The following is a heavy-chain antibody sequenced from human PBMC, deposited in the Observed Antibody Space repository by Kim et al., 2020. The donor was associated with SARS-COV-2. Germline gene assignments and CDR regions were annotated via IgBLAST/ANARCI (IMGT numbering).Heavy chain of an antibody. CDR1: GFTFSSYA. Sequence: GGSLRLSCAASGFTFSSYAMHWVRQAPGKGLEWVAVISYDGSNKYYADSVKGRFTISRDNSKNTLYLQMNSLRAEDTAVYYCARDYTKPVEGDWWQQLANIKPGGFDYWGQGTLVTVSS. J-gene: IGHJ4*02. V-gene: IGHV3-30-3*01. D-gene: IGHD6-13*01. CDR3: ARDYTKPVEGDWWQQLANIKPGGFDY. CDR2: ISYDGSNK.